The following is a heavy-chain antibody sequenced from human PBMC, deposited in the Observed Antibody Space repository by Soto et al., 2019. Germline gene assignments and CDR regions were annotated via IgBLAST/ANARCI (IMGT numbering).Heavy chain of an antibody. CDR2: ISSSGSTI. V-gene: IGHV3-11*01. CDR1: GFTFSDYY. D-gene: IGHD2-2*01. Sequence: PGGSLRLSCAASGFTFSDYYMSWIRQAPGKGLEWVSYISSSGSTIYYAESVKGRFTISRDNAKNSLHLQMNSLRAEDSAVYYCATYCDTTSCYGPGYYYYGMDVWGQGTTVTVS. CDR3: ATYCDTTSCYGPGYYYYGMDV. J-gene: IGHJ6*02.